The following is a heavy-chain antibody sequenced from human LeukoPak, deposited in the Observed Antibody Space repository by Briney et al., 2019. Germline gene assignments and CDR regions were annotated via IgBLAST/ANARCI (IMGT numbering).Heavy chain of an antibody. Sequence: PGRSLRLSCAASGFTFDDYAMHWVRQAPGKGLEWVSGISGSGATDYADSVKGRFTISRDNSKNTLYLQMNSLKTEDTAVYYCTTDRSSGSYDYYYYYMDVWGKGTTVTVS. J-gene: IGHJ6*03. CDR1: GFTFDDYA. CDR2: ISGSGAT. CDR3: TTDRSSGSYDYYYYYMDV. D-gene: IGHD1-26*01. V-gene: IGHV3-9*01.